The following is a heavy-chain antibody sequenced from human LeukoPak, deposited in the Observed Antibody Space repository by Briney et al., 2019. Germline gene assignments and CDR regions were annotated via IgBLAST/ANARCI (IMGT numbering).Heavy chain of an antibody. CDR1: GSTFSSYG. V-gene: IGHV3-30*18. CDR2: ISHDGSNK. J-gene: IGHJ4*02. D-gene: IGHD2-15*01. CDR3: AKDGTLYSL. Sequence: GGSLRLSCAASGSTFSSYGMHWVRQAPGKGLEWVAVISHDGSNKYYADSVKGRFAISRDNSKNTLYLQMNSLRAEDTAVYYCAKDGTLYSLWGQGTLVTVSS.